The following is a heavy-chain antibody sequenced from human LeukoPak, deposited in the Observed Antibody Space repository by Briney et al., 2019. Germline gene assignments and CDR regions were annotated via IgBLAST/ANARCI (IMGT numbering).Heavy chain of an antibody. V-gene: IGHV3-7*01. D-gene: IGHD3-16*01. CDR3: ATYPTWGAGHV. CDR1: GLTFSKSW. Sequence: GGSLRLSCAASGLTFSKSWMSWVRQAPGQGLEWVAAIKEDGSEKDYVDSVKGRFTISRDNAKNSLYLQMNSLRAEDTAVYYCATYPTWGAGHVRAKGPWVSFS. CDR2: IKEDGSEK. J-gene: IGHJ6*03.